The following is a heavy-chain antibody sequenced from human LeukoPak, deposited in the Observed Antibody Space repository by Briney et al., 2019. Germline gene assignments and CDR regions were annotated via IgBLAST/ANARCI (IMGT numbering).Heavy chain of an antibody. CDR1: GYTFTSYG. V-gene: IGHV1-18*01. CDR2: ISAYNGNT. Sequence: ASVKVSCKASGYTFTSYGISWVRQAPGQGLEWMGWISAYNGNTNYAQKLQGRVTMTTDTSTSTAYMELRSLRSEDTAVYYCAREGYSSSSGSWFDPWGQGTLVTVSS. CDR3: AREGYSSSSGSWFDP. J-gene: IGHJ5*02. D-gene: IGHD6-13*01.